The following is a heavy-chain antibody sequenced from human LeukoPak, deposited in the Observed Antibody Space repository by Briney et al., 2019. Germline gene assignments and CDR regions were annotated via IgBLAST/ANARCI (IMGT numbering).Heavy chain of an antibody. J-gene: IGHJ6*03. CDR1: VYTFTSYG. V-gene: IGHV1-18*01. CDR2: ISAYNGNT. D-gene: IGHD2-8*01. CDR3: ARESYVLMVYAIREDYYYYYMDV. Sequence: ASVTVSCKSCVYTFTSYGISWVRQAPGQGRAWVGWISAYNGNTNYAQRLQGRVTMTTDTSTSTAYMELRSMRSDDTAVYYCARESYVLMVYAIREDYYYYYMDVCGKGTTVTVPS.